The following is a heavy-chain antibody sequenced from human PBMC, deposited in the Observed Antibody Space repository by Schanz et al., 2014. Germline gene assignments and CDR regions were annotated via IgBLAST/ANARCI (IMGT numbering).Heavy chain of an antibody. V-gene: IGHV3-33*06. J-gene: IGHJ4*02. CDR3: AKGGSSLDD. D-gene: IGHD3-16*01. Sequence: VQLVESGGGLVQPGGSLRLSCAASGFTFSKYGMHWVRQAPGKGLEWVAVIWYDGSNKDYADSVKGRFTISRDNSKNMLYLQMNSLRGEDTAVYYCAKGGSSLDDWGQGTLVTVSS. CDR1: GFTFSKYG. CDR2: IWYDGSNK.